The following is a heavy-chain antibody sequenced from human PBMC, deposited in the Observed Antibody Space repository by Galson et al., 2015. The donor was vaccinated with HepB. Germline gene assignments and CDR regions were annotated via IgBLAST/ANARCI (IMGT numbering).Heavy chain of an antibody. Sequence: SLRLSCAASGFTFSSYGMHWVRQAPGKGLEWVAFIRYDGSNKYYADSVKGRFTISRDNSKNTLYLQMNSLGAEDTAVYYCAKDEQWLPNYYYYGMDVWGQGTTVTVSS. D-gene: IGHD6-19*01. CDR1: GFTFSSYG. V-gene: IGHV3-30*02. J-gene: IGHJ6*02. CDR3: AKDEQWLPNYYYYGMDV. CDR2: IRYDGSNK.